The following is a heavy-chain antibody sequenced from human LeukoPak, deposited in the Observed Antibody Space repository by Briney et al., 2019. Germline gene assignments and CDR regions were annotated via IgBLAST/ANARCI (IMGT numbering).Heavy chain of an antibody. CDR1: GYTFTSYG. V-gene: IGHV1-18*01. J-gene: IGHJ4*02. D-gene: IGHD4-23*01. CDR2: ISAYNGNT. Sequence: GASVKVSCKASGYTFTSYGISWVRQAPGQGLEWMGWISAYNGNTNYPQKLQGRVTMATDTSTSTAYMELRSLRSDDTAAYYCARDGDYGGNWDYWGQGTLVTVSS. CDR3: ARDGDYGGNWDY.